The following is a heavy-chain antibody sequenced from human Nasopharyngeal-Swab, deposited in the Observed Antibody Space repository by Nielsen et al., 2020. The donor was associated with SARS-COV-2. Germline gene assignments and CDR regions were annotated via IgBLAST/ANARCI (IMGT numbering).Heavy chain of an antibody. Sequence: GESLKISCAASGFTFSDYYMSWIRQAPGKGLEWVSYISSSGSTIYYADSVKGRFTISRDNAENSLYLQMNSLRAEDTAVYYCAKVTTRSHPNIWGQGTMVTVSS. J-gene: IGHJ3*02. CDR3: AKVTTRSHPNI. CDR1: GFTFSDYY. CDR2: ISSSGSTI. V-gene: IGHV3-11*01. D-gene: IGHD4-17*01.